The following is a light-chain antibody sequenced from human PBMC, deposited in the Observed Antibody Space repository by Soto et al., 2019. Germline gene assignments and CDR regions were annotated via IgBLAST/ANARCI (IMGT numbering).Light chain of an antibody. CDR1: QSLLYSSNEKNY. V-gene: IGKV4-1*01. CDR3: QQYYSSPRT. J-gene: IGKJ1*01. CDR2: WAS. Sequence: DTVMTQSPDSLTVSLGERATINCKSSQSLLYSSNEKNYLAWYQQKPGQPPKLLIYWASTRGSGVPDRFSGSGSGTDFTLTISSLQAEDVAVYYCQQYYSSPRTFGQGTKVEIK.